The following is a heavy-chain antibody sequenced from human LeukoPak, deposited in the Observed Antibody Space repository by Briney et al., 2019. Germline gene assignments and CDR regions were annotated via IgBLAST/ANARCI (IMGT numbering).Heavy chain of an antibody. Sequence: SETLSLTCTVSGGSISSYYWSWIRQPPGKGLEWIGYIYYSGSTNYNPSLKSRVTISVDTSNNQFSLNLSSVTAADTAVYYCARAESYYYGSIDPWGQGTLVIVSS. CDR1: GGSISSYY. V-gene: IGHV4-59*01. CDR3: ARAESYYYGSIDP. CDR2: IYYSGST. D-gene: IGHD3-10*01. J-gene: IGHJ5*02.